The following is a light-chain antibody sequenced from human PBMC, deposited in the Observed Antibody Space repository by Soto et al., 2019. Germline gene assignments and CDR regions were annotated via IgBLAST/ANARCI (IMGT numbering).Light chain of an antibody. CDR3: QQYNNWPRAT. J-gene: IGKJ4*01. V-gene: IGKV3-15*01. CDR1: QSISSN. CDR2: RTS. Sequence: EIGIPQSPATQYVSPGERATLSCRATQSISSNLAWYRQKPCQAPRLIMFRTSSRATGFPARFSGSGSGTEFNLTISSLQSEDFGVYYCQQYNNWPRATFGGGAKVAIK.